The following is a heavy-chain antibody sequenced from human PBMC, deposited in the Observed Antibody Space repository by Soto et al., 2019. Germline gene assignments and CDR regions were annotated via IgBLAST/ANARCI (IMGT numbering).Heavy chain of an antibody. CDR1: GYTFTGYY. Sequence: ASVKVSCTASGYTFTGYYMHCVRQAPGQGLEWMGWINPNSGGTNYAQKFQGWVTMTRDTSISTAYMELSRLRSDDTAVYYCARAPRDTIFGVVIIREFEFDPWGQGTLVTVSS. CDR3: ARAPRDTIFGVVIIREFEFDP. D-gene: IGHD3-3*01. J-gene: IGHJ5*02. V-gene: IGHV1-2*04. CDR2: INPNSGGT.